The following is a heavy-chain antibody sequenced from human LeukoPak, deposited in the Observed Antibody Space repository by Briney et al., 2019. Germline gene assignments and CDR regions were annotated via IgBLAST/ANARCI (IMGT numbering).Heavy chain of an antibody. Sequence: PGRSLRLSCAASGFTFSSYAMHWVRQAPGKGLEWVAVISYGGSNKYYADSVKGRFTISRDNSKNTLYLQMNSLRAEDTAVYYCARGHYYGSGSYYWALYYYYGMDVWGQGTTVTVSS. CDR2: ISYGGSNK. CDR1: GFTFSSYA. CDR3: ARGHYYGSGSYYWALYYYYGMDV. D-gene: IGHD3-10*01. J-gene: IGHJ6*02. V-gene: IGHV3-30-3*01.